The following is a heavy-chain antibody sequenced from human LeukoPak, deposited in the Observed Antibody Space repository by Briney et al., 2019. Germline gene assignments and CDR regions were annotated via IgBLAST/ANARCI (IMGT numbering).Heavy chain of an antibody. V-gene: IGHV3-23*01. D-gene: IGHD1-1*01. CDR3: AKMDWNDHYFDF. CDR2: INDNGDGT. CDR1: GFTFSSYA. Sequence: PGGSLRLSCAASGFTFSSYAMSCVRQAPGKGQKWVSTINDNGDGTYYADSVKGRFTISRDNSYNTVFLQMDSLRDEDTGVYYCAKMDWNDHYFDFWGQGNLVTVSS. J-gene: IGHJ4*02.